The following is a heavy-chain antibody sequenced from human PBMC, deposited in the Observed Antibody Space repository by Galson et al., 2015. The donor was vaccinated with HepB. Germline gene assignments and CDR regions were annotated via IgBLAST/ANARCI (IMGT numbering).Heavy chain of an antibody. J-gene: IGHJ3*02. CDR3: VKGYSGSHLTAFHI. CDR1: GFTFSRYT. Sequence: SLRLSCAASGFTFSRYTMNWVRQAPGKGLEYVSAISNSGGSTYYADSVKGRFTISRDNSKNTLFLQVSSLRTEDTAVFYCVKGYSGSHLTAFHIWGQGTMVTVSS. CDR2: ISNSGGST. D-gene: IGHD1-26*01. V-gene: IGHV3-64D*06.